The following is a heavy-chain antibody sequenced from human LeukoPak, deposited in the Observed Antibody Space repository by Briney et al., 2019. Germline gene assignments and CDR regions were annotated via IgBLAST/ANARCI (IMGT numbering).Heavy chain of an antibody. Sequence: ASVKVSCKASGYTFTSYYMHWVRQAPGQGLEWMGIINPSGGSTSYAQKFQGRVTMTRDTSTSTVYMELSNLRSEDTAVYYCARVDGTFYFDYWGQGTLVTVSS. CDR3: ARVDGTFYFDY. D-gene: IGHD2/OR15-2a*01. V-gene: IGHV1-46*01. CDR2: INPSGGST. CDR1: GYTFTSYY. J-gene: IGHJ4*02.